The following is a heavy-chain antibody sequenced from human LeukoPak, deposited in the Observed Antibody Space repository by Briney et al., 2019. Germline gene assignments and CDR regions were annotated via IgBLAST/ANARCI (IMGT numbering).Heavy chain of an antibody. CDR2: ISSSSSYI. CDR1: GFTFNSYS. J-gene: IGHJ4*02. CDR3: ARASRIAVAGTLGGYDY. V-gene: IGHV3-21*01. D-gene: IGHD6-19*01. Sequence: GGSLRLSCAASGFTFNSYSMNWVRQAPGKGLEGVSSISSSSSYIYYADSVKGRFTISSDNAKNSLYRQMNSLRAEDTAVYYCARASRIAVAGTLGGYDYWGQGTLVTVSS.